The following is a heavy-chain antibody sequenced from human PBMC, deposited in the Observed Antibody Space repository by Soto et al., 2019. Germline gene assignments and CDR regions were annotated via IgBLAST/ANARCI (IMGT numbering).Heavy chain of an antibody. Sequence: QVQLVQSGAEVKKPGASVKVSCKASGYTFTSYGISWVRQAPGQGLEWMGWISAYNGNTNYAQKLQGRVTMTTDTSXXTAYMELRSLRSDDTAVYYCARFHDSSGYSSWFDPWGQGTLVTVSS. CDR3: ARFHDSSGYSSWFDP. CDR2: ISAYNGNT. CDR1: GYTFTSYG. D-gene: IGHD3-22*01. J-gene: IGHJ5*02. V-gene: IGHV1-18*01.